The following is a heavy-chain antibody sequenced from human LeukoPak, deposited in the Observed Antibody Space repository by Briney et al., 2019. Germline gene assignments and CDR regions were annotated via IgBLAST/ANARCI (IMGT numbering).Heavy chain of an antibody. V-gene: IGHV4-59*08. CDR1: GDSIINYY. D-gene: IGHD3-10*01. CDR2: IYYSGST. CDR3: ARHRGSGSPYFDY. Sequence: SETLSLTCTVSGDSIINYYWSWIRQSPGKGLEWIGYIYYSGSTKYNPSLKSRVTISVDTSKNQFSLKLSSVTAADTAVYYCARHRGSGSPYFDYWGQGSLVTVSS. J-gene: IGHJ4*02.